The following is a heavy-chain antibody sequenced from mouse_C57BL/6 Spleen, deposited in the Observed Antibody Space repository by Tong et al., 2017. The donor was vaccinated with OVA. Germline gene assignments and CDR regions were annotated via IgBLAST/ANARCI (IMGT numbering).Heavy chain of an antibody. CDR1: GYTFSSYW. CDR2: ILPGSGST. Sequence: VQLQQSGAELMKPGASVKISCKATGYTFSSYWIEWVKQRPGHGLEWIGEILPGSGSTNYNEKFKGKATFTADTSSNTAYMQLSSVTSEDSAVYYCARRGYGNYRYFDVWGAGTTVTVSS. D-gene: IGHD2-10*02. V-gene: IGHV1-9*01. J-gene: IGHJ1*01. CDR3: ARRGYGNYRYFDV.